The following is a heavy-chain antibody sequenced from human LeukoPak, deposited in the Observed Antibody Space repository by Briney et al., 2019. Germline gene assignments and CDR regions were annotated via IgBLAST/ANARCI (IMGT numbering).Heavy chain of an antibody. CDR2: IYSGGST. V-gene: IGHV3-53*01. D-gene: IGHD1-1*01. CDR3: ARFQLGYFDY. Sequence: SGGSLSLSCAASGFTVSSNYMSWLRQAPGKGLEWVSVIYSGGSTYYADSVKGRFTISRDNSKNTLYLQMNSLRAEDTAVYYCARFQLGYFDYWGQGTLVTVSS. CDR1: GFTVSSNY. J-gene: IGHJ4*02.